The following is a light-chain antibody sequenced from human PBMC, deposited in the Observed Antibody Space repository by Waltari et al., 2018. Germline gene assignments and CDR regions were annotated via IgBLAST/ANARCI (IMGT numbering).Light chain of an antibody. V-gene: IGKV3-11*01. J-gene: IGKJ4*01. Sequence: CRAGQRVSRDLAWYQQRPGQAPRLLIFDASFRATGIPARFSCSGSETDFTLTISSLEPEDCAVYYCQQRSNWPLTFGGGTKVEIK. CDR3: QQRSNWPLT. CDR2: DAS. CDR1: QRVSRD.